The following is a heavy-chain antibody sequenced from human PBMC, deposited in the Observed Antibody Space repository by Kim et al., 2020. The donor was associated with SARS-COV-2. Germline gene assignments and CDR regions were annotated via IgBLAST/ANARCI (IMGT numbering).Heavy chain of an antibody. V-gene: IGHV3-23*01. D-gene: IGHD6-13*01. CDR3: AKERVGSSCGSYHEY. CDR1: GFTFSNSG. J-gene: IGHJ4*02. Sequence: GGSLRLSCTASGFTFSNSGMAWVRQAPGKGKEWVSAIGVSGSTCYPDSVKGRFIISRDNSENTLYLQINSLRAEDTAIYYGAKERVGSSCGSYHEYWGQG. CDR2: IGVSGST.